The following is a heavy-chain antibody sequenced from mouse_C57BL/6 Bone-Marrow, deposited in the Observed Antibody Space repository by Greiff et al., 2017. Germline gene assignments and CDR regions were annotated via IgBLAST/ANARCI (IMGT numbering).Heavy chain of an antibody. V-gene: IGHV1-82*01. D-gene: IGHD1-1*01. CDR2: IYPGDGDT. J-gene: IGHJ4*01. CDR1: GYAFTSSW. CDR3: EKITAIVGPYYALEC. Sequence: QVQLQQSGPELVKPGASVKISCKASGYAFTSSWMNWVKQRPGQGLEWIGRIYPGDGDTNYNEKFKGKATLTVDKSSSTAYMQLSSLTSEDSAVYFCEKITAIVGPYYALECWGQGTTVTVSA.